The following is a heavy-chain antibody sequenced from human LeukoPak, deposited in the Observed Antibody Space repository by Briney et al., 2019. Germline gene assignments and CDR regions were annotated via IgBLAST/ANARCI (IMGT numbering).Heavy chain of an antibody. CDR2: INSGGGSA. V-gene: IGHV3-23*01. CDR1: GFTFTNSA. CDR3: AKDHSDNNEFDY. J-gene: IGHJ4*02. D-gene: IGHD3-22*01. Sequence: GGSLRLSCAASGFTFTNSAMNWVRQAPGKGLEWVSTINSGGGSAFYADSVRGSFTISRDQSKNTLYLQMNSLRAEDTAVYYCAKDHSDNNEFDYSGQGILVTVSS.